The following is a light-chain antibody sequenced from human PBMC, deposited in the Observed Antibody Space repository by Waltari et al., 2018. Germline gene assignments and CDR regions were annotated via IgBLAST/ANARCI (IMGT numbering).Light chain of an antibody. Sequence: SYELTQAPSVSVSPGQTATISCSGDVLPHQYAYWYQQKPGPAPAVGLYKDTRRPSGIPGRFSGSSSGTTGTLTSSGVQAEDEADYYCQSIDSIVVFGGGTKLTV. J-gene: IGLJ2*01. CDR2: KDT. CDR3: QSIDSIVV. V-gene: IGLV3-25*03. CDR1: VLPHQY.